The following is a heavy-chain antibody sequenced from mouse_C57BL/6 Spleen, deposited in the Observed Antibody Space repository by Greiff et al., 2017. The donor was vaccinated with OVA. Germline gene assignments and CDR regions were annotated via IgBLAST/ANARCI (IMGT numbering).Heavy chain of an antibody. V-gene: IGHV5-17*01. D-gene: IGHD6-2*01. Sequence: EVQGVESGGGLVKPGGSLKLSCAASGFTFSDYGMHWVRQAPEKGLEWVAYISSGSSTIYYADTVKGRFTISRDNAKNTLFLQMTSLRSEDTAMYYCARVSFAYWGQGTLVTVSA. CDR1: GFTFSDYG. CDR3: ARVSFAY. CDR2: ISSGSSTI. J-gene: IGHJ3*01.